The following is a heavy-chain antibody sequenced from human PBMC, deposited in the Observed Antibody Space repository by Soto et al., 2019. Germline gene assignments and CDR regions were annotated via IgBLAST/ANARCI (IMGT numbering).Heavy chain of an antibody. J-gene: IGHJ6*02. Sequence: PSETLSLTCAVSSGSIDNVYWWSWVRQSPGKGLEWIGYIYYSGSTNYNPSLESRVTISVDTSKNQFSLKLSSVTAADTAVYYCARVFGFGGMDVWGQGTTVTVSS. CDR2: IYYSGST. CDR3: ARVFGFGGMDV. V-gene: IGHV4-4*02. D-gene: IGHD3-10*01. CDR1: SGSIDNVYW.